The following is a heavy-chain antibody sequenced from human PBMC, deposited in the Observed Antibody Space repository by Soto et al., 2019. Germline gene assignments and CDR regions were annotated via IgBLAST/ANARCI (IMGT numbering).Heavy chain of an antibody. V-gene: IGHV1-69*12. D-gene: IGHD5-12*01. J-gene: IGHJ4*02. CDR2: IVPIVGTT. CDR1: GGTFSSYA. CDR3: VRVVAIPGYPDH. Sequence: QVQLVQSGAEVRQPASSVKVSCKTSGGTFSSYAISWVRQAPGQGLEWMGGIVPIVGTTTYAQKFQGRVTITADEATNTAYMQLSRLRSDDTAVYYCVRVVAIPGYPDHWGQGTLVTVSS.